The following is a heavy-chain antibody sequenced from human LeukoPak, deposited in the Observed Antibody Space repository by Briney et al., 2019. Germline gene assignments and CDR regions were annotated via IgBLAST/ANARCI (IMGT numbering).Heavy chain of an antibody. CDR1: GHSFTSYW. CDR3: ARHRAAAEGGALDY. CDR2: IYPGDSDT. J-gene: IGHJ4*02. Sequence: GESLKISCKGSGHSFTSYWIGWVRQMPGKGLEWMGIIYPGDSDTRYSPSFQGQVTISADKSMSAAYLQWSSLKASDNAMYYCARHRAAAEGGALDYWGQGTLVTVSS. D-gene: IGHD6-13*01. V-gene: IGHV5-51*01.